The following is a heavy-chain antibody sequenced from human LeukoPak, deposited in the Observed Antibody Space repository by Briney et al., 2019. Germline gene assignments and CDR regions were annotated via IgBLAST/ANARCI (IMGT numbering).Heavy chain of an antibody. D-gene: IGHD3-10*01. CDR3: ARDYYGSGSYYNPPFDP. V-gene: IGHV4-39*07. J-gene: IGHJ5*02. CDR1: GGSISSSSYY. CDR2: IYYSGST. Sequence: SETLSLTCTVSGGSISSSSYYWGWIRQPPGKGLEWIGSIYYSGSTYYNPSLKSRVTISVDTSKNQFSLKLSSVTAADTAVYYCARDYYGSGSYYNPPFDPWGQGTLVTVSS.